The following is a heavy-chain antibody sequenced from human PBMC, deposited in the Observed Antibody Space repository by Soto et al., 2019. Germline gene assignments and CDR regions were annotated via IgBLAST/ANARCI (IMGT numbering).Heavy chain of an antibody. D-gene: IGHD6-19*01. CDR1: GFHFSSND. V-gene: IGHV3-48*01. CDR2: ISSSSSPI. CDR3: AKEEYSSGRGAFDI. Sequence: GGSLRLSCAAAGFHFSSNDMNWVRQAPGKGLEWVSYISSSSSPIYYADSVKGRFTISRDNSKNTLYLQMNSLRAEDTAVYYCAKEEYSSGRGAFDIWGQGTMVTVSS. J-gene: IGHJ3*02.